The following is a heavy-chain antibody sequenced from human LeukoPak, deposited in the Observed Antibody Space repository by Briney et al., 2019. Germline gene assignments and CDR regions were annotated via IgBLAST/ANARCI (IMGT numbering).Heavy chain of an antibody. V-gene: IGHV3-30*18. J-gene: IGHJ6*04. CDR1: GFTFSSYG. D-gene: IGHD3-10*01. CDR2: MSYDGSNK. CDR3: AKGPRTQSPNYGHYYYYYYGMDV. Sequence: PGGSLRLSCAASGFTFSSYGMHWVRQAPGKGLERVAVMSYDGSNKYYAGSVKGRFTISRDNSKNTLYLQMNSLRAEDTAVYYCAKGPRTQSPNYGHYYYYYYGMDVWGKGTTVTVSS.